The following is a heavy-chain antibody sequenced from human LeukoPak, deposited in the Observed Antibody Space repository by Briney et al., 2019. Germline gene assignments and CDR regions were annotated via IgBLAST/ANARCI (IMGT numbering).Heavy chain of an antibody. J-gene: IGHJ4*02. V-gene: IGHV1-8*03. CDR3: ARGSRGWYYFDY. CDR1: GYTFTIYD. CDR2: MNPNSGNT. D-gene: IGHD6-19*01. Sequence: ASVKVSFKASGYTFTIYDINWVRQAAGQGLEWMGWMNPNSGNTGYAQKFQGRVTITRNTSISTAYMELSSLRSEDTAVYYCARGSRGWYYFDYWGQGTLVTVSS.